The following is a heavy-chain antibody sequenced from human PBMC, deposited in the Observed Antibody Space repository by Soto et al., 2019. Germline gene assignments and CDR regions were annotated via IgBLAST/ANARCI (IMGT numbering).Heavy chain of an antibody. CDR1: GYTLTELS. CDR3: ATDFSFPSIPVAGIRYFDL. D-gene: IGHD6-19*01. V-gene: IGHV1-24*01. Sequence: ASVKVSCKVSGYTLTELSMHWVRQAPGKGLEWMGGFDPEDGETIYAQKFQGRVTMTEDTSTDTAYMELSSLRSEDTAVYYCATDFSFPSIPVAGIRYFDLWGRGTLVTVSS. J-gene: IGHJ2*01. CDR2: FDPEDGET.